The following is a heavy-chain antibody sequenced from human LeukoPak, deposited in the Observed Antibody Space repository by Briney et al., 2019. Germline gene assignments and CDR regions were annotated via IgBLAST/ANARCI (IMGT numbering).Heavy chain of an antibody. D-gene: IGHD4-23*01. J-gene: IGHJ4*02. CDR2: ICYDGSNK. CDR1: GFTFSSYG. V-gene: IGHV3-33*01. CDR3: ARDDYGGFD. Sequence: PGGSLRLSCAASGFTFSSYGMHWVRQAPGKGLEWVAVICYDGSNKYYADSVKGRFTISRDNSKNTLYLQMNSLSAEDTAVYYCARDDYGGFDWGQGTLVTVSS.